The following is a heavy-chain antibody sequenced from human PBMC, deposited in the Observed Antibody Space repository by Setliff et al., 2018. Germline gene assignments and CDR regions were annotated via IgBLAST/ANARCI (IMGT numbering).Heavy chain of an antibody. J-gene: IGHJ4*02. Sequence: SETLSLTCAVSGGSITSGSYYWSWIRQPAGEGLEWIGRLHTSGTTVYNPSLKGRATISADTSTNHFSLKLTSVTAADTAVYYCARDNTIVGATDYWGQGALVTVSS. D-gene: IGHD1-26*01. CDR1: GGSITSGSYY. CDR3: ARDNTIVGATDY. V-gene: IGHV4-61*02. CDR2: LHTSGTT.